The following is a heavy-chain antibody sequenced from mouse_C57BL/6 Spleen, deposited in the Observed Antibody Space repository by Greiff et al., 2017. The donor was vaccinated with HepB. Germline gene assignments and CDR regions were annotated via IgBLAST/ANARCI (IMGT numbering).Heavy chain of an antibody. D-gene: IGHD2-1*01. J-gene: IGHJ1*03. CDR1: GFTFSSYG. Sequence: EVNVVESGGDLVKPGGSLKLSCAASGFTFSSYGMSWVRQTPDKRLEWVATISSGGSYTYYPDSVKGRFTISRDNAKNTLYLQMSSLKSEDTAMYYCARFYYGNYWYFDVWGTGTTVTVSS. CDR2: ISSGGSYT. V-gene: IGHV5-6*01. CDR3: ARFYYGNYWYFDV.